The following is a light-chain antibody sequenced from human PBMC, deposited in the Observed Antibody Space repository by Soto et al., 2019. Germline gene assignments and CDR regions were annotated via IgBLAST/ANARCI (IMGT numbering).Light chain of an antibody. J-gene: IGKJ1*01. CDR1: QSVSSY. CDR2: DAS. Sequence: EIVLTQSPATLSLSPGGRATLSCRASQSVSSYFAWYQQKPGQAPRLLIYDASNRATGIPARFSGSGSGTDFTLTISSLEPEDFAVYYCQQRSNWPLTFGHGTKV. CDR3: QQRSNWPLT. V-gene: IGKV3-11*01.